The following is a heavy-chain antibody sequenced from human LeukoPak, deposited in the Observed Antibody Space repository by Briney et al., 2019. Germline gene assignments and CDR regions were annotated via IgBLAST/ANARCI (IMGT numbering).Heavy chain of an antibody. J-gene: IGHJ6*03. Sequence: GGSLILCCAASGFTFSDCFMSWIRQAPGRGLEWISYTSSSGDITYYADSVKGRFTISRDNARNSLYLQMNSLRAEDTAVYYCARSSRQKLEHYDYYYIDVWGKGTTVTVSS. CDR3: ARSSRQKLEHYDYYYIDV. V-gene: IGHV3-11*01. D-gene: IGHD1-1*01. CDR1: GFTFSDCF. CDR2: TSSSGDIT.